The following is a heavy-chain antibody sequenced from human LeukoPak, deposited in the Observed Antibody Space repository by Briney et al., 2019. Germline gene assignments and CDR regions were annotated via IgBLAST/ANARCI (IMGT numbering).Heavy chain of an antibody. Sequence: SETLSLTCTVSGGSVSSSSYYWGWIRQPPGKGLEWIGSISYSGTNYNNPSLTSQVSISIDTSKNQFSVKLTSVTAADTAMYYCASLGTLRSWGQGTLVTVSS. CDR2: ISYSGTN. CDR1: GGSVSSSSYY. CDR3: ASLGTLRS. J-gene: IGHJ5*02. D-gene: IGHD7-27*01. V-gene: IGHV4-39*01.